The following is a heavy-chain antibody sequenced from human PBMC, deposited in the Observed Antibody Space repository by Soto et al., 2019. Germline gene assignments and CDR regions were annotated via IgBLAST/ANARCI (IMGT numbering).Heavy chain of an antibody. V-gene: IGHV4-59*08. CDR2: IFYSGST. Sequence: SETLSLTCSVSRGSISGYYWSWIRQSPGKGLEWLGYIFYSGSTNYNPSLKSRATISIDTSKNQFSLHLSSVTAADTAVYYCSRHQQHALFGAVEYYFDYWGPGTLVTVSS. CDR1: RGSISGYY. CDR3: SRHQQHALFGAVEYYFDY. D-gene: IGHD3-3*01. J-gene: IGHJ4*02.